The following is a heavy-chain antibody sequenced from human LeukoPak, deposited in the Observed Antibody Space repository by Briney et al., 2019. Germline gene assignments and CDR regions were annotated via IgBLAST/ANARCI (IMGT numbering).Heavy chain of an antibody. CDR2: IYSGGST. D-gene: IGHD3-22*01. V-gene: IGHV3-66*01. J-gene: IGHJ3*02. CDR1: GFTVSSNY. CDR3: ARDRVVITTMGAFDI. Sequence: GGSLRLSCAASGFTVSSNYMSWVRQAPGKGLEWVSVIYSGGSTYYADSVKGRFTISRDNSKNTLYLQMNSLRAEDTAVYYSARDRVVITTMGAFDIWGQGTMVTVSS.